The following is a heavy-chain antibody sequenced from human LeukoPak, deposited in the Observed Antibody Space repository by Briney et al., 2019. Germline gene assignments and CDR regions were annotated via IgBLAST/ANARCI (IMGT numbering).Heavy chain of an antibody. CDR1: GGSISSYY. CDR3: ATSKYCSSTSCYDI. CDR2: IYTSGST. D-gene: IGHD2-2*01. J-gene: IGHJ3*02. V-gene: IGHV4-4*07. Sequence: PSETLSLTCTVSGGSISSYYWSWIRQPAGKGLEWIGRIYTSGSTNYNPSLKSRVTMSVDTSKNQFSLKLSSVTAADTAVYYCATSKYCSSTSCYDIWGQGTMVTVSS.